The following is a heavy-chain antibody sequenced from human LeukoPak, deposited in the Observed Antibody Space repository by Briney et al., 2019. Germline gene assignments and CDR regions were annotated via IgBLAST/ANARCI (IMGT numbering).Heavy chain of an antibody. CDR3: AKGAYSSGWYYFDY. Sequence: GGSLRLSCAASGFTFDDYAMHWVRQAPGKGLEWVSGISWNSGSIGYADSVKGRFTISRDNAKNSLYLQMNSLRAEDTALYYCAKGAYSSGWYYFDYWGQGTLVTVSS. D-gene: IGHD6-19*01. J-gene: IGHJ4*02. CDR2: ISWNSGSI. CDR1: GFTFDDYA. V-gene: IGHV3-9*01.